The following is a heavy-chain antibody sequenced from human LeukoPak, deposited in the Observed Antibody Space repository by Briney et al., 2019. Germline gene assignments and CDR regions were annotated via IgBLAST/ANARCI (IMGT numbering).Heavy chain of an antibody. CDR1: GFTFSSYS. Sequence: PGGSLRLSCAASGFTFSSYSMNWVRQAPGKGLEWVSSISSSSSYIYYADSVKGRFTISRDNAKNSLYLQMSSLRAEDTAVYYCARGSAAGEYYYYYYGMDVWGQGTTVTVSS. J-gene: IGHJ6*02. D-gene: IGHD6-13*01. V-gene: IGHV3-21*01. CDR2: ISSSSSYI. CDR3: ARGSAAGEYYYYYYGMDV.